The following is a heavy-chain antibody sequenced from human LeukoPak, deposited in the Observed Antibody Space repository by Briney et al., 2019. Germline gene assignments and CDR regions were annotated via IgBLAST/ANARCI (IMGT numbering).Heavy chain of an antibody. Sequence: SQTLSLTCALSGDSVSSNTAAWNWIRQSPSRGLEWLGRTYYRSKWYNDYALSVKSRITVNPDTSENQFSLQLNSVTPEDTAVYYCARDPGYCNSCLDYWGQGTLVTVSS. CDR2: TYYRSKWYN. CDR1: GDSVSSNTAA. CDR3: ARDPGYCNSCLDY. D-gene: IGHD6-6*01. V-gene: IGHV6-1*01. J-gene: IGHJ4*02.